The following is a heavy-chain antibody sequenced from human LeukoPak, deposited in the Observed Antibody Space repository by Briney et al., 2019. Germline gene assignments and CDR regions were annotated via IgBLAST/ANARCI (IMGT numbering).Heavy chain of an antibody. CDR2: FDPEDGET. CDR3: ATGATGFDS. Sequence: ASVTVSFKVSGYTLNELYMHWVRQAPGKGREGMGGFDPEDGETIYTQKLQGRDNITEDTAKDTDYMEQRSLRCEDAAVYYFATGATGFDSWGQGTLVTVSS. J-gene: IGHJ4*02. V-gene: IGHV1-24*01. CDR1: GYTLNELY.